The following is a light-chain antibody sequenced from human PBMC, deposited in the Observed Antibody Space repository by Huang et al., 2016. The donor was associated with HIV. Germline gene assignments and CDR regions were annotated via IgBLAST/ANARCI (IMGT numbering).Light chain of an antibody. CDR1: QSVKNT. CDR3: QHYNTWPPMYT. V-gene: IGKV3-15*01. J-gene: IGKJ2*01. Sequence: EVAMTQSPGTLSVSPGERATLSCKTSQSVKNTLVWYQQKPGQAPRLLIYSTSRATGVPARFSGSGSGTEFTLSISSLQSEDSGIYYCQHYNTWPPMYTFGQGTKLEI. CDR2: STS.